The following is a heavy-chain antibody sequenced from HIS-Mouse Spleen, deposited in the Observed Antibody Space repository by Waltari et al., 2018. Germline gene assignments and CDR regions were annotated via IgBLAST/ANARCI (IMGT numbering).Heavy chain of an antibody. CDR3: ARDMGSIAAAGTYNWFDP. J-gene: IGHJ5*02. Sequence: QVQLQESGPGLVKPSETLSLTCTVSGGSISSYYWSWIRQPPGKGLEWLGYIYYSGSTNYNPSLKSRVTISVDTSKNQFSLKLSSVTAADTAVYYCARDMGSIAAAGTYNWFDPWGQGTLVTVSS. V-gene: IGHV4-59*01. D-gene: IGHD6-13*01. CDR2: IYYSGST. CDR1: GGSISSYY.